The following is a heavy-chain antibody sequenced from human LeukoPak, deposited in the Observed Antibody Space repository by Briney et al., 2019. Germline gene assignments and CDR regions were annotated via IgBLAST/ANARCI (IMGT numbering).Heavy chain of an antibody. V-gene: IGHV3-23*01. D-gene: IGHD3-10*01. CDR2: ISGSGGST. CDR1: GFTFSSYW. CDR3: AKDSGLLWFGELLPHFDY. Sequence: PGGSLRLSCAASGFTFSSYWMHWVRQAPGKGLVWVSAISGSGGSTYYADSVKGRFTISRDNSKNTLYLQMNSLRAEDTAVYYCAKDSGLLWFGELLPHFDYRGQGTLVTVSP. J-gene: IGHJ4*02.